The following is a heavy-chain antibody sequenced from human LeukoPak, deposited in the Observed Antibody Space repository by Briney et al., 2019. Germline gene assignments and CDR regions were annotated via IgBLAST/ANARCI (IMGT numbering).Heavy chain of an antibody. J-gene: IGHJ6*03. CDR1: GYTFTSYG. Sequence: SVKVSCKASGYTFTSYGISWVRQAPGQGLEWMGGIIPIFGTTNYAQKFQGRVTINADKSTSTVYIELSSLRSEDTAVYYCARTRFPYYRLSVADYYHMDVWGKGTTVTVSS. D-gene: IGHD3-10*01. CDR2: IIPIFGTT. V-gene: IGHV1-69*06. CDR3: ARTRFPYYRLSVADYYHMDV.